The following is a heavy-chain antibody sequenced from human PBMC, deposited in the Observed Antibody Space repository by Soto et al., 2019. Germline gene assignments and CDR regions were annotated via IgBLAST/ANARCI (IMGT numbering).Heavy chain of an antibody. D-gene: IGHD3-10*01. V-gene: IGHV3-23*01. J-gene: IGHJ4*02. CDR3: AKDTHYYGSGSYRSSFDY. CDR1: GFTFSSYA. Sequence: GGSLRLSCAASGFTFSSYAMSWVRQAPGKGLEWVSAISGSGGSTYYADSVKGRFTISGDNSKNTLYLQMNSLRAEDTAVYYCAKDTHYYGSGSYRSSFDYWGQGTLVTVSS. CDR2: ISGSGGST.